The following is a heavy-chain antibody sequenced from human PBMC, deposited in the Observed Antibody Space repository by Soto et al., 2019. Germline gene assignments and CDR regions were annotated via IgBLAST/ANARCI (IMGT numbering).Heavy chain of an antibody. V-gene: IGHV1-69*13. CDR3: ARFVAAAGTSHHWFDP. D-gene: IGHD6-13*01. CDR1: GGTFSSYA. J-gene: IGHJ5*02. Sequence: ASVKVSCKASGGTFSSYAISWVRQAPGQGLEWMGGIIPIFGTANYAQKFQGRVTITADESTSTAYMELSSLRSEDTAVYYCARFVAAAGTSHHWFDPWGQGTLVTVSS. CDR2: IIPIFGTA.